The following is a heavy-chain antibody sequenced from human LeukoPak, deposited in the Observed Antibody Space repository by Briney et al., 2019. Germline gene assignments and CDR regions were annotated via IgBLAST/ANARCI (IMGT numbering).Heavy chain of an antibody. D-gene: IGHD3-22*01. V-gene: IGHV3-23*01. CDR1: GFTFNTYG. J-gene: IGHJ4*02. CDR3: AMAASNYYDSSGYCLY. CDR2: VSGSGSTT. Sequence: GGSLRLSCAASGFTFNTYGMNWVRQAPGKGLEWVSAVSGSGSTTYYARSVKGRFPVSRDNSKNTLYLQMNSLRAEDTAVYYCAMAASNYYDSSGYCLYWGQGTLVTVSS.